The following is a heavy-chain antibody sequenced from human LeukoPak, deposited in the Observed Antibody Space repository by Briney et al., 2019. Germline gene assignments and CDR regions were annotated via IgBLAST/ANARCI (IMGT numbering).Heavy chain of an antibody. J-gene: IGHJ5*02. V-gene: IGHV3-30*03. CDR2: ISYDGSNK. CDR3: ARLRDMVRAGYNWLDP. D-gene: IGHD3-10*01. CDR1: GFTFSSYG. Sequence: GRSLRLSCAASGFTFSSYGMHWVRQAPGKGLEWVALISYDGSNKYYADSVKGRFTMSRDNSNNTLYLLMTSLRPDDTAVYHCARLRDMVRAGYNWLDPRGQGTLVTVSS.